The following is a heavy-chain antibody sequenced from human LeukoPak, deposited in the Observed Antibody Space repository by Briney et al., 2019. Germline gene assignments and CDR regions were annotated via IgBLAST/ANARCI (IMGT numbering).Heavy chain of an antibody. CDR2: IIPILGIA. CDR3: ARSKNGLPDYGMDV. J-gene: IGHJ6*02. CDR1: GGTFSSYA. D-gene: IGHD3/OR15-3a*01. V-gene: IGHV1-69*04. Sequence: ASVKVSCKASGGTFSSYAISWVRQAPGQGLEWMGRIIPILGIANYAQKFQGRVTITADKSTSTAYMELSSLRSEDTAVYYCARSKNGLPDYGMDVWGQGTTVTVSS.